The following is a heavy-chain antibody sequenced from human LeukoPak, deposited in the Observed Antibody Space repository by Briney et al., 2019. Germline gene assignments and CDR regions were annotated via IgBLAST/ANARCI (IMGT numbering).Heavy chain of an antibody. J-gene: IGHJ4*02. CDR3: AKGGSKAPDY. V-gene: IGHV3-74*01. D-gene: IGHD4-11*01. CDR1: GLTFSNYW. CDR2: IHSDGSST. Sequence: GGSLRLSCAAYGLTFSNYWMHWVRQAPGKGLVWVSRIHSDGSSTTYADSVKGRFTISRDNAKNTLYLQMNSLTAEDTAVYYCAKGGSKAPDYWGQGTLVTVSS.